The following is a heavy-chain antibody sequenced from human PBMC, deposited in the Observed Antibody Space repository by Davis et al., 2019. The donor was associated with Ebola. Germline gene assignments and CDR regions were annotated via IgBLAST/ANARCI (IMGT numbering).Heavy chain of an antibody. J-gene: IGHJ5*02. Sequence: GESLKISCQGSGYSFTSYWISWVRQMPGKGLEWMGIIYPGDSDTRYSPSFQGQVIISADKSISTVYLQWRSLKTSDTAIYYCARHGDYGDYVPHDWFDPWGQGTLVTVSS. CDR3: ARHGDYGDYVPHDWFDP. D-gene: IGHD4-17*01. V-gene: IGHV5-51*01. CDR2: IYPGDSDT. CDR1: GYSFTSYW.